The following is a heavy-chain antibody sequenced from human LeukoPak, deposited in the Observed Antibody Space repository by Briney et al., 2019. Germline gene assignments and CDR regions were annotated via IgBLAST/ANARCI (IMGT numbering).Heavy chain of an antibody. CDR2: IYDSGTP. CDR1: GGSISSYY. V-gene: IGHV4-59*01. Sequence: PSETLSLTCTVSGGSISSYYWSWIRQPPGKGVEWIGYIYDSGTPNYNPYLKSRVTISVDKATNQFSLKLRSVRAADTAVYYCARDLSAAFDIWGKGTMVTVSS. CDR3: ARDLSAAFDI. J-gene: IGHJ3*02.